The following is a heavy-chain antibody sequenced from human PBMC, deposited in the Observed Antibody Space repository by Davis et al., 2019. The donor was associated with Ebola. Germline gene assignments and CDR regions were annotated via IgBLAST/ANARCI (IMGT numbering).Heavy chain of an antibody. V-gene: IGHV3-7*01. CDR3: AKSATYSGYDGYYYYGMDV. D-gene: IGHD5-12*01. J-gene: IGHJ6*02. Sequence: YVDSVKGRFTISRDNAKNSLYLQMNSLRAEDTAVYYCAKSATYSGYDGYYYYGMDVWGQGTTVTVSS.